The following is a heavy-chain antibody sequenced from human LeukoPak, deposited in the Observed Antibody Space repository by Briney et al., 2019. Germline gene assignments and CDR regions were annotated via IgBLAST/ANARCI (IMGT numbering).Heavy chain of an antibody. J-gene: IGHJ3*02. D-gene: IGHD6-19*01. Sequence: GGSLRLSCAASGFTFNTYSMNWVRQAPGTGLEWVAVIWYDGSNKYYADSVKGRFTISRDNSKNTLYLQMNSLRAEDTAVYYCARLGIAVAGVHGAFDIWGQGTMVTVSS. CDR3: ARLGIAVAGVHGAFDI. CDR2: IWYDGSNK. CDR1: GFTFNTYS. V-gene: IGHV3-33*08.